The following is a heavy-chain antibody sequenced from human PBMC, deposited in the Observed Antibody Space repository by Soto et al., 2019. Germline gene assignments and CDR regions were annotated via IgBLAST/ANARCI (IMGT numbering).Heavy chain of an antibody. V-gene: IGHV3-30*18. D-gene: IGHD2-15*01. CDR3: AKELGEYCTGGSCYYLDY. CDR2: ISYDGSNK. J-gene: IGHJ4*02. CDR1: GFTFSTYG. Sequence: QVQLVESGGGVVQPGRSLRLSCAASGFTFSTYGMHWVRQAPGKGLEWVAVISYDGSNKYYADSVKGRSTISRDNSKNTLFLKMNSLRAEDTAVYYCAKELGEYCTGGSCYYLDYWGQGTLVTVSS.